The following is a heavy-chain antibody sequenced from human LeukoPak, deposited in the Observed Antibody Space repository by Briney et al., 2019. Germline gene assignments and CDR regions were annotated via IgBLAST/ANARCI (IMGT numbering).Heavy chain of an antibody. CDR3: TTFGLGRRRGVFDY. V-gene: IGHV3-15*01. CDR2: IKSKTDGGTT. CDR1: GFTFSNAW. Sequence: PGGSLRLSCAASGFTFSNAWMSWVRQAPGKGLEWVGRIKSKTDGGTTDYAAPVKGRFTISRDDSKNTLYLQMNSLETEDTAVYYCTTFGLGRRRGVFDYWGQGTLVTVSS. D-gene: IGHD3/OR15-3a*01. J-gene: IGHJ4*02.